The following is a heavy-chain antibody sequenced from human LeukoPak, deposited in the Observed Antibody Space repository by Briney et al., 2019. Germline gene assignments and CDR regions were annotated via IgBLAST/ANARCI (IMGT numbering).Heavy chain of an antibody. V-gene: IGHV4-61*02. CDR2: IYTSGST. J-gene: IGHJ4*02. CDR1: GGSISSGSYY. CDR3: ARDQYYDSSGYYYHFDY. D-gene: IGHD3-22*01. Sequence: TSQTLSLTCTVSGGSISSGSYYWSWIRQPAGKGLEWIGRIYTSGSTNYDPSLKSRGTISLDTSKNQFSLKLSSVTAADTAVYYCARDQYYDSSGYYYHFDYWGQGTLVTVSS.